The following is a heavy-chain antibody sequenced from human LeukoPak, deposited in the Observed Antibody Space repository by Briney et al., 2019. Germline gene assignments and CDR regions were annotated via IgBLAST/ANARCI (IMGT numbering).Heavy chain of an antibody. Sequence: GGSLRLSCAASGFTFSSYATSWVRQAPGKGLEWVAAISGSGGSTYYADSVKGRFTISRDNSKNTLYLQMNSLRAEDTAVYYCAKAVVVVAATFFDYWGQGTLVTVSS. CDR2: ISGSGGST. D-gene: IGHD2-15*01. V-gene: IGHV3-23*01. CDR3: AKAVVVVAATFFDY. J-gene: IGHJ4*02. CDR1: GFTFSSYA.